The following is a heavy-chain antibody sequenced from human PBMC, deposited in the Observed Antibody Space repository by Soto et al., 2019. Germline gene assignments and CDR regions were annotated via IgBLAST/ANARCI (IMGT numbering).Heavy chain of an antibody. Sequence: QVQLQESGRGLVKPSQTLSLTCTVSGYSISSGGYYWSWIRQHPGKGLEWIAYIYNSGSTYYNPSLKSRVTISVDTSKNQFSLKLSSVTAADTAVYYCARFMTSYFDYWGQGTLVTVSS. CDR2: IYNSGST. CDR1: GYSISSGGYY. CDR3: ARFMTSYFDY. J-gene: IGHJ4*02. D-gene: IGHD3-16*01. V-gene: IGHV4-31*03.